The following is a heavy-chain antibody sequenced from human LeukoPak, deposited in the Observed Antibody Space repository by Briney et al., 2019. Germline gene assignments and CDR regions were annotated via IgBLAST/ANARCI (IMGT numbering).Heavy chain of an antibody. CDR2: IIPIFGIA. V-gene: IGHV1-69*04. CDR1: GGTFSSYA. D-gene: IGHD3-10*01. J-gene: IGHJ4*02. CDR3: ARGTMVRIDY. Sequence: SVKVSCKASGGTFSSYAIGWVRQAPGQGLEWMGRIIPIFGIANYAQKFQGRVTITADKSTSTAYMELSSLRSEDTAVYYCARGTMVRIDYWGQGTLVTVSS.